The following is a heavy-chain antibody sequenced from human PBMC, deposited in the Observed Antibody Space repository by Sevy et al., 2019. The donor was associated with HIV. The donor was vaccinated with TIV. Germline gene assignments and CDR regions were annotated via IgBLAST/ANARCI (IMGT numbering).Heavy chain of an antibody. V-gene: IGHV3-11*01. CDR3: ARDLRDYYDSSATQPDTLRRYFQH. Sequence: GGSLRLSCAASGFTFSDYYMSWIRQAPGKGLEWVSYISSSGSTIYYADSVKGRFTISRDNAKNSLYLQMNSQRAEDTAVYYCARDLRDYYDSSATQPDTLRRYFQHWGQGTLVTVSS. CDR1: GFTFSDYY. J-gene: IGHJ1*01. CDR2: ISSSGSTI. D-gene: IGHD3-22*01.